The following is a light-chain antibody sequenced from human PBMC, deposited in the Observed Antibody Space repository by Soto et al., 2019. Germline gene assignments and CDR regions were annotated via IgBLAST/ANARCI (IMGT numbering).Light chain of an antibody. V-gene: IGKV1-5*03. CDR3: LQYPLS. CDR2: KAS. Sequence: DIQMTQSPSTLSASVGDRVTITCRARQNINRWLAWYQQRPGKAPNLLIHKASTLEVGVPSRFSGSASGTEFTRPISSLQPDDFAVYFCLQYPLSFGGGTKVEIK. J-gene: IGKJ4*01. CDR1: QNINRW.